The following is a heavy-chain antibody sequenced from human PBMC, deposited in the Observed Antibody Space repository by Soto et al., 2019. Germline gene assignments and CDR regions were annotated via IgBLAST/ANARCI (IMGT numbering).Heavy chain of an antibody. CDR1: GFTFSKYA. CDR2: INKGGNYT. D-gene: IGHD4-17*01. V-gene: IGHV3-23*05. Sequence: GGSLRRSWAASGFTFSKYAMTWVRQAPGKRLEWVSAINKGGNYTYYADSVKDRFSISRDNSKNTLYLQMNSLRAEDTAVYYCAKWEVNTGYWGPGTLVTASS. CDR3: AKWEVNTGY. J-gene: IGHJ4*02.